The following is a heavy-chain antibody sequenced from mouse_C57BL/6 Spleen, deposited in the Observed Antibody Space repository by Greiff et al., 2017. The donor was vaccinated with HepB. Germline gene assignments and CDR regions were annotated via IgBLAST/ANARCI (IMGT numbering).Heavy chain of an antibody. D-gene: IGHD2-1*01. J-gene: IGHJ4*01. CDR3: ARNYGNYPTDAMDY. V-gene: IGHV1-64*01. CDR1: GYTFTSYW. CDR2: IHPNSGST. Sequence: QVHVKQPGAELVKPGASVKLSCKASGYTFTSYWMHWVKQRPGQGLEWIGMIHPNSGSTNYNEKFKSKATLTVDKSSSTAYMQLSSLTSEDSAVYYCARNYGNYPTDAMDYWGQGTSVTVSS.